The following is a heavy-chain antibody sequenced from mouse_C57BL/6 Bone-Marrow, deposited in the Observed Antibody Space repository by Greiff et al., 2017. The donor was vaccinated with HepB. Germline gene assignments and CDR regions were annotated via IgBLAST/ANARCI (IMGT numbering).Heavy chain of an antibody. J-gene: IGHJ2*01. CDR2: IDPETGGT. CDR1: GYTFTDYE. Sequence: QVQLQQSGAELVRPGASVTLSCKASGYTFTDYEMHWVKQTPVHGLEWIGAIDPETGGTAYNQKFKGKAILTADKSSSTAYMELRSLTSEDSAGYYCTGREAYYYGSSPYYFDYWGQGTTLTVSS. D-gene: IGHD1-1*01. CDR3: TGREAYYYGSSPYYFDY. V-gene: IGHV1-15*01.